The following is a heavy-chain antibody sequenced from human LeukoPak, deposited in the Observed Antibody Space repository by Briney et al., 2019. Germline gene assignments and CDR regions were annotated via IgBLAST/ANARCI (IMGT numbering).Heavy chain of an antibody. V-gene: IGHV3-20*04. CDR3: ARGGIGSGYKAGSYYYYMDV. J-gene: IGHJ6*03. D-gene: IGHD3-22*01. Sequence: PGGSLRLSCAASGFTFDDYGMSWVRQAPGKGLEWVSGINWNGRSTGYADSVKGRFTISRDNAKNSLYLQMNSLRAEDTALYYSARGGIGSGYKAGSYYYYMDVWGKGTTVTVSS. CDR1: GFTFDDYG. CDR2: INWNGRST.